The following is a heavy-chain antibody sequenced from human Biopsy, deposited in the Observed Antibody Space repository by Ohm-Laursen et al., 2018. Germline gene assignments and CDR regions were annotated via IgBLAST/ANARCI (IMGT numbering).Heavy chain of an antibody. CDR2: VYNGGIT. D-gene: IGHD3-3*01. Sequence: SETLSLTCTVSGDSISSYYWSWIRQPPGKGLEWIGYVYNGGITNYNPSLKSRVTISKDTSKNQFSLQVNSVTAADTAVYYCARTPRDSFWSGSYKRGLWFDPWGQGTLVTVSS. V-gene: IGHV4-59*01. CDR1: GDSISSYY. CDR3: ARTPRDSFWSGSYKRGLWFDP. J-gene: IGHJ5*02.